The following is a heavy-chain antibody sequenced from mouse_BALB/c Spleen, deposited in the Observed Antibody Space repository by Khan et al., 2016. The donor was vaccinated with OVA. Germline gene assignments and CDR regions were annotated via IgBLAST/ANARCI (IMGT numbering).Heavy chain of an antibody. Sequence: VQLQQSGAELVRPGTSVKMSCKAAGYTFTNYWIGWVQQRPGHGLEWIGDIFPGCGYPNYDEKFKGLATLTTDISSSTAYMQLSSLTSEDSAIYYCAGRGAARATWDFFDYWGQGTTLTVSS. CDR2: IFPGCGYP. CDR3: AGRGAARATWDFFDY. J-gene: IGHJ2*01. CDR1: GYTFTNYW. V-gene: IGHV1-63*02. D-gene: IGHD3-1*01.